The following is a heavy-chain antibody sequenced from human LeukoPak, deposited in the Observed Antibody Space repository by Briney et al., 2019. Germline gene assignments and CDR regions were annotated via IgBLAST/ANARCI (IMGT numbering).Heavy chain of an antibody. Sequence: GGSLRLSCAASGFTFSSYSMNWVRQAPGKGLEWVSSISSSSSYIYYADSVKGRFTISRDNAKNSLYLQMNSLRAEDTAVYYCARDKGYYLYYYYYMDVWGKGTTVTVSS. J-gene: IGHJ6*03. CDR2: ISSSSSYI. CDR3: ARDKGYYLYYYYYMDV. CDR1: GFTFSSYS. V-gene: IGHV3-21*01. D-gene: IGHD3-3*01.